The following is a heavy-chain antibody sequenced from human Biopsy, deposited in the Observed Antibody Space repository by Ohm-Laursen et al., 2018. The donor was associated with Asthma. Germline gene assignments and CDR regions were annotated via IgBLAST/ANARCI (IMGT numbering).Heavy chain of an antibody. V-gene: IGHV4-31*03. J-gene: IGHJ5*01. D-gene: IGHD2-2*01. CDR1: GGSISSGAYF. CDR2: INYSGTT. CDR3: ARDWAGHCTSASCYGFDS. Sequence: TLSLTCSVSGGSISSGAYFWSWARQHPGKGLEWIGYINYSGTTYYNPSLKSRVTIAVETSKNQFSLTLTSVTAADTALYYCARDWAGHCTSASCYGFDSWGQGAQVTVSS.